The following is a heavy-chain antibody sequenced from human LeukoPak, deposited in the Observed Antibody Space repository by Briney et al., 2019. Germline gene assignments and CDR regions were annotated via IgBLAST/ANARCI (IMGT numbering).Heavy chain of an antibody. V-gene: IGHV1-18*01. CDR3: ARRYMVRGVMDYYYGMDV. D-gene: IGHD3-10*01. Sequence: ASVKVSCKASGYTFSSYGISWVRQAPGQGLEWMGWISAYNGNTNYAQKFQGRGTMTTDKSTSTAYMELRSLRSDDTAVYYCARRYMVRGVMDYYYGMDVWGQGTTVTVSS. CDR1: GYTFSSYG. J-gene: IGHJ6*02. CDR2: ISAYNGNT.